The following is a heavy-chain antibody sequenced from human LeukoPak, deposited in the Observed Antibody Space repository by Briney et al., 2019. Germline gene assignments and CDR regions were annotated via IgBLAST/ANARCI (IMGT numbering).Heavy chain of an antibody. V-gene: IGHV5-51*01. Sequence: GESLKISCKASGYGFTNYWIGWVRQMPGKGLEWMGIIYPGDSDTRYSPSFQGQVTISADKSISTAYLQWSSLKASDTAMYYCARRLGATRYYFDYWGQGTLVTVSS. CDR1: GYGFTNYW. J-gene: IGHJ4*02. CDR2: IYPGDSDT. CDR3: ARRLGATRYYFDY. D-gene: IGHD1-26*01.